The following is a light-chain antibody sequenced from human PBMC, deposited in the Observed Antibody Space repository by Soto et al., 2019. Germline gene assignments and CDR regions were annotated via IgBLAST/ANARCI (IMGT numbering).Light chain of an antibody. J-gene: IGKJ1*01. CDR2: DVS. CDR3: QHYNSYSEA. V-gene: IGKV1-5*01. CDR1: QTVERW. Sequence: DIQMTQSPSTLSASVGDRVTITCRASQTVERWMAWYQQKPGKAPRLLISDVSTLERGVPSRFSGSGSGTEFTLTISSLQPDDFATYYCQHYNSYSEAFGQGTKVDI.